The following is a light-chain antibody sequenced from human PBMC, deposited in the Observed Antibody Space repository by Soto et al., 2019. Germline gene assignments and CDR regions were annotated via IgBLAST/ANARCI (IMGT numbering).Light chain of an antibody. V-gene: IGLV2-14*01. CDR3: SSFTRSSPLV. CDR2: EVS. CDR1: SSDVGGYNF. J-gene: IGLJ3*02. Sequence: QSALTQPASVSGSPGQSITISCTGTSSDVGGYNFVSWYQHHPGKGPKLMIYEVSNRPSGVSNRFSGSKSGNTASLTISGLQAEDEADYYCSSFTRSSPLVFGGVTQLTVL.